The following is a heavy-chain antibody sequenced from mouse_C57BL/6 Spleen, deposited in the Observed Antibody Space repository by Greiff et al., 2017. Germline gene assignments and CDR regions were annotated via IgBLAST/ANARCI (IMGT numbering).Heavy chain of an antibody. V-gene: IGHV3-6*01. CDR3: AREAYGSSYYYAMDY. CDR1: GYSITSGYY. D-gene: IGHD1-1*01. J-gene: IGHJ4*01. Sequence: EVQLQQSGPGLVKPSQSLSLTCSVTGYSITSGYYWNWIRQFPGNKLEWMGYISYDGSNNYNPSLKNRISITRDTSKNQFFLKLNSVTTEDTATYYCAREAYGSSYYYAMDYWGQGTSVTVSS. CDR2: ISYDGSN.